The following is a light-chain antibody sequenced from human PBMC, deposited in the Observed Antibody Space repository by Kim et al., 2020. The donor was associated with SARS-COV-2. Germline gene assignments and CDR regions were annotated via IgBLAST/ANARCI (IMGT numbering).Light chain of an antibody. CDR1: QSISTW. V-gene: IGKV1-5*03. J-gene: IGKJ1*01. CDR2: KAS. CDR3: QRYNRYSRT. Sequence: DIQMTQSPSTLSASVGDRVTITCRASQSISTWLAWYQQKPGKAPKLLIYKASSLESGVPSTFSGSGSGTEFTLTISSLQPDDFATYYCQRYNRYSRTFGQGTKVEIK.